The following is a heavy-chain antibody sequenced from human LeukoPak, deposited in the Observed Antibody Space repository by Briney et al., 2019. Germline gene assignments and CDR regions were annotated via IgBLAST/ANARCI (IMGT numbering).Heavy chain of an antibody. V-gene: IGHV3-23*01. Sequence: GGSLRLSCAASGFTFSSYAMSWVRQAPGKGLEWVSAISGSGGSTYYADSVKGRFTISRDNSKNTLYLQVNSLRAEDTAVYYCATRRITMVRGVISLFDYWGQGTLVTVSS. D-gene: IGHD3-10*01. J-gene: IGHJ4*02. CDR1: GFTFSSYA. CDR2: ISGSGGST. CDR3: ATRRITMVRGVISLFDY.